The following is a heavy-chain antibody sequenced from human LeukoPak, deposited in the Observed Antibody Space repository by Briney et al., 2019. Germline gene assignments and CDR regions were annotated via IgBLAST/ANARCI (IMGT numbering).Heavy chain of an antibody. CDR1: GGSFSGYY. CDR2: INHSGRT. CDR3: AGRTCTNGVCYMYGFDY. Sequence: SETLSLTCAVYGGSFSGYYWSWIRQPPGKGLEWIGEINHSGRTNYNPSLKSRVTISVDTSKNQFSLKLSSVTAADTAVYYCAGRTCTNGVCYMYGFDYWGQGTLVTVSS. J-gene: IGHJ4*02. D-gene: IGHD2-8*01. V-gene: IGHV4-34*01.